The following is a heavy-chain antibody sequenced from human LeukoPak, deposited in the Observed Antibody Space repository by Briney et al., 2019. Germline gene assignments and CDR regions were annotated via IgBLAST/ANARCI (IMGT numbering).Heavy chain of an antibody. CDR3: ARGPGSSGGAYVGDY. CDR2: IDGGGSST. J-gene: IGHJ4*01. CDR1: GFTFGYHW. D-gene: IGHD3-22*01. V-gene: IGHV3-74*01. Sequence: GGSLRLSCGASGFTFGYHWMHWVRQVPGKGLVWVSRIDGGGSSTSYADSVKGRFSISRDNAKSTLYLQMSSLRAEDTAVYYCARGPGSSGGAYVGDYWGPGTLVTVSS.